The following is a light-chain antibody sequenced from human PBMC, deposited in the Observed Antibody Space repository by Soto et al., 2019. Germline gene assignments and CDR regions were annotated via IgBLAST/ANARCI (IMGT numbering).Light chain of an antibody. J-gene: IGLJ2*01. V-gene: IGLV2-23*01. CDR2: EGS. CDR3: CSYAGSSTSVV. Sequence: QSALTQPASVSGSPGQSITISCTGTSSDVGSYNLVSWYQQHPGKAPKLMIYEGSKRPSGVSNRFSGSKSGNTASLTISGXQAEDEADYYCCSYAGSSTSVVFGGGTKLTVL. CDR1: SSDVGSYNL.